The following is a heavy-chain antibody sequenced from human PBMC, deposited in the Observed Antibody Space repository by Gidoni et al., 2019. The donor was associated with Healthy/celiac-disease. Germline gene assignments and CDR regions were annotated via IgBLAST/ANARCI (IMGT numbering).Heavy chain of an antibody. J-gene: IGHJ2*01. V-gene: IGHV3-15*01. CDR2: IKSKTDGGTT. CDR1: GFTFSNAW. Sequence: EVQLVESGGGLVKPGGSLRLSCAASGFTFSNAWMSWVRQAPGKGLEWVGRIKSKTDGGTTDYAAPVKGRFTISRDDSKNTLYLQMNSLKTEDTAVYYCTTESLTGTYSPRYWYFDLWGRGTLVTVSS. D-gene: IGHD1-1*01. CDR3: TTESLTGTYSPRYWYFDL.